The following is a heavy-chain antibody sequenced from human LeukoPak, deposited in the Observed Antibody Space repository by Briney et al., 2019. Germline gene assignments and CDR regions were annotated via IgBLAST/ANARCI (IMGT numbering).Heavy chain of an antibody. J-gene: IGHJ6*02. V-gene: IGHV3-23*01. D-gene: IGHD2-2*01. CDR2: ISGNGVKT. CDR3: AKIVVPAAYYFYGMDV. CDR1: GFMFSSNW. Sequence: GGSLRLSCAASGFMFSSNWMSWVRLAPGKGLEWVSGISGNGVKTFYADSVKGRFTISRDNSKKTVDLQMNSLRVEDTAIFYCAKIVVPAAYYFYGMDVWGQGTTVTVSS.